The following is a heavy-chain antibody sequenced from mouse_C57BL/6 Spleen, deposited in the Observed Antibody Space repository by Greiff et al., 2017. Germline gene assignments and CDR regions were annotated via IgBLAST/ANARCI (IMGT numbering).Heavy chain of an antibody. Sequence: VQLQQSGPELVKPGASVKISCKASGYSFTGYYMNWVKQSPEKSLEWIGEINPSTGGTTYNQKFKAKATLTVDKSSSTAYMQLKSLTSEDSAVYYCASIYRGYFDVWGTGTTVTVYS. CDR1: GYSFTGYY. D-gene: IGHD2-1*01. CDR3: ASIYRGYFDV. CDR2: INPSTGGT. V-gene: IGHV1-42*01. J-gene: IGHJ1*03.